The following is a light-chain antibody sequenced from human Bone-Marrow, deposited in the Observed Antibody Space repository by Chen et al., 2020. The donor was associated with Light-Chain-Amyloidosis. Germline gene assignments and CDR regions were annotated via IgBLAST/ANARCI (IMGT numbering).Light chain of an antibody. Sequence: QSVLTHPPSVSGTPGEKVTISCSGNPSNIGSNYVFWYQQINGTAPKLHIYKTNLRPSGVPGRFSGAQSGTSASLAISGLRAEDEAAYYCATWDDRLRGPLFGGGTKLTVL. CDR1: PSNIGSNY. J-gene: IGLJ3*02. V-gene: IGLV1-47*01. CDR2: KTN. CDR3: ATWDDRLRGPL.